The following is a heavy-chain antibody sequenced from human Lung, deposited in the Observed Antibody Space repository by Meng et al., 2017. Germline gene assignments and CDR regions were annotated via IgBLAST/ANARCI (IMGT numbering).Heavy chain of an antibody. CDR3: ARGVGYSGYDSGRDVAFDI. J-gene: IGHJ3*02. V-gene: IGHV4-34*01. CDR2: INHSGST. Sequence: SETLSLTCAVYGGSFSGYYWSWIRQPPGKGLEWIGEINHSGSTNYNPSLKSRVTISVDTSKNQFSLKLSSVTAADTAVYYCARGVGYSGYDSGRDVAFDIWGQGTMVTVSS. CDR1: GGSFSGYY. D-gene: IGHD5-12*01.